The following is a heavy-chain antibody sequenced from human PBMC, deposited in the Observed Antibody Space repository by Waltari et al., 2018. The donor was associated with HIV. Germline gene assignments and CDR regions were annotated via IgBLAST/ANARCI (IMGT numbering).Heavy chain of an antibody. D-gene: IGHD3-22*01. V-gene: IGHV3-53*02. J-gene: IGHJ4*02. CDR1: GFTVSSNY. CDR3: ASSPSSGTRNDY. Sequence: EVQLVETGGGLIQPGGSLRLSCAASGFTVSSNYMSWVRQAPGKGLGWFSVIYSGGSTYNADSVKGRFTISRDNSKNTLYLQMNSLRAEDTAVYYCASSPSSGTRNDYWGQGTLVTVSS. CDR2: IYSGGST.